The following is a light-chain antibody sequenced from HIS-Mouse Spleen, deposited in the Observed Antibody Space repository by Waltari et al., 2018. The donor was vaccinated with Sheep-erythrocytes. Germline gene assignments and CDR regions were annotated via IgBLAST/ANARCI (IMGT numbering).Light chain of an antibody. CDR1: QGLLHSNGYNY. CDR3: MQALQTPLT. Sequence: DIVMTQSPLSLPVTPGEPASISCRSSQGLLHSNGYNYLDWYLQKPGQSPQLLIYLGSNRASGVPDRFSGSGSGTDFTLKISRVEAEYVGVYYCMQALQTPLTFGGGTKVEIK. V-gene: IGKV2-28*01. J-gene: IGKJ4*01. CDR2: LGS.